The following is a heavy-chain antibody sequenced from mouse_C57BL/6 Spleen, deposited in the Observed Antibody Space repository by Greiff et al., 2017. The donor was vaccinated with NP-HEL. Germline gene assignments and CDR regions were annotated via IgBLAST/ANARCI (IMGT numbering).Heavy chain of an antibody. V-gene: IGHV5-4*01. CDR3: ARDSNYVIDY. CDR1: GFTFSSYA. D-gene: IGHD2-5*01. Sequence: EVKLLKSGGGLLKPGGSLNLSCAASGFTFSSYAMSWVRQTPEKRLDWVATISDGGSYTYYPDNVKGRFTISRDNAKNNLYLQMSHLKSEDTAMYYCARDSNYVIDYWGQGTTLTVSS. CDR2: ISDGGSYT. J-gene: IGHJ2*01.